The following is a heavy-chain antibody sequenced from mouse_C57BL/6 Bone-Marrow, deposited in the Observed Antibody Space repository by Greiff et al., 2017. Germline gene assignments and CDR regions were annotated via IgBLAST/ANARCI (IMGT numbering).Heavy chain of an antibody. J-gene: IGHJ2*01. CDR1: GFTFSDYG. Sequence: EVKLVESGGGLVKPGGSLKLSCAASGFTFSDYGMHWVRQAPEKGLEWVAYISSGSSTTYYADTVKGRFTISRDTAKNTLFLQMTSRRAEDTAKYYWARPANWDYFDYWGQGTTLTVSS. CDR2: ISSGSSTT. V-gene: IGHV5-17*01. D-gene: IGHD4-1*01. CDR3: ARPANWDYFDY.